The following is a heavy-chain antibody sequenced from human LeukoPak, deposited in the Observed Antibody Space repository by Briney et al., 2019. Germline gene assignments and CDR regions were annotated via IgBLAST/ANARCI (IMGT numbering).Heavy chain of an antibody. J-gene: IGHJ3*02. V-gene: IGHV5-51*01. CDR1: GYSFTSYW. CDR2: IYPGDSDT. CDR3: ARRRYSGSYVGNDAFDI. D-gene: IGHD1-26*01. Sequence: GESLQISCKGSGYSFTSYWIGWVRQMPGKGLEWMGIIYPGDSDTRYSPSFQGQVTISADKSISTAYLQWSSLKASDTAMYYCARRRYSGSYVGNDAFDIWGQGTMVTVSS.